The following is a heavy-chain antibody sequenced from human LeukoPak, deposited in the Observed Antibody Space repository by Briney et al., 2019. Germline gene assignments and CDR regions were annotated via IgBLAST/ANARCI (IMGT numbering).Heavy chain of an antibody. Sequence: GESLKISCKGSGYSFTSYWIGWVRQMPGKGLEWMGTIYPGDSDTRYSPSFQGQVTISADKSISTAYLQWSSLKASDTAMYYCARAYDSSGYYSGYWGQGTLVTVSS. CDR3: ARAYDSSGYYSGY. J-gene: IGHJ4*02. D-gene: IGHD3-22*01. V-gene: IGHV5-51*01. CDR2: IYPGDSDT. CDR1: GYSFTSYW.